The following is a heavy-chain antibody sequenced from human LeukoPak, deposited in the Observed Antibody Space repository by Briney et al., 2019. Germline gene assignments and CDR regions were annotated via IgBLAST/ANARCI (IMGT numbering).Heavy chain of an antibody. Sequence: PSETLSLTCTVSGGSITNNNYYWSWIRQPAGKGLEWIGRIYFSGSTNYNPSLKSRVTLSVDTSKNQFSLRLASVTAADTAVYYCARGAYCTSINCYGFDYWGQGTQVTASS. CDR1: GGSITNNNYY. V-gene: IGHV4-61*02. CDR2: IYFSGST. J-gene: IGHJ4*02. D-gene: IGHD2-2*01. CDR3: ARGAYCTSINCYGFDY.